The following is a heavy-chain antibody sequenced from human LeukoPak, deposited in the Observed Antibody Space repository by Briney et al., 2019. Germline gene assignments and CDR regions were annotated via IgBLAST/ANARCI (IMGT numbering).Heavy chain of an antibody. V-gene: IGHV3-74*01. Sequence: PGGSLRLSCAGSGFTFSAHWMHWVRQGPGKGLVWVARITHEGGDANYADSVKGRFTISRDNANKVLYLEMNSLTADDTGVYYCARVLTYLDLWGQGTLVTVSS. CDR3: ARVLTYLDL. CDR1: GFTFSAHW. J-gene: IGHJ4*02. CDR2: ITHEGGDA.